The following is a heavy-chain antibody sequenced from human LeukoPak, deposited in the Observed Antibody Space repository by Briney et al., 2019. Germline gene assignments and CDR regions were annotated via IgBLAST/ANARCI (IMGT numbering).Heavy chain of an antibody. CDR2: ISSSSCYI. CDR1: GFTFSSYS. J-gene: IGHJ6*02. Sequence: GGSLRLSCAASGFTFSSYSMNWVRQAPGKGLEWVSSISSSSCYIYYADSVKGRFTISRDNAKNSLYLQMNSLRAEDTAVYYCARESGYDRHSYYYYGMDVWGQGTTVTVSS. V-gene: IGHV3-21*01. D-gene: IGHD5-12*01. CDR3: ARESGYDRHSYYYYGMDV.